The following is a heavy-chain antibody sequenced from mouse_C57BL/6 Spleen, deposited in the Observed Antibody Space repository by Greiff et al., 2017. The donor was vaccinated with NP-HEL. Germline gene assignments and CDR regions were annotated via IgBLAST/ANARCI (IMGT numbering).Heavy chain of an antibody. Sequence: QVQLQQSGPELVKPGASVKLSCKASGYTFTSYDINWVKQRPGQGLEWIGWIYPRDGSTKYNEKFKGKATLTVDTSSSTAYMELHSLTSEDSAVYFGARESSNYYWYFDVWGTGTTVTVSS. CDR1: GYTFTSYD. CDR2: IYPRDGST. J-gene: IGHJ1*03. D-gene: IGHD2-5*01. CDR3: ARESSNYYWYFDV. V-gene: IGHV1-85*01.